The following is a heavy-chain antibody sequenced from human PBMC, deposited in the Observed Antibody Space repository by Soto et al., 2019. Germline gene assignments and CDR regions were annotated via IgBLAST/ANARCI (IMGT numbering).Heavy chain of an antibody. CDR1: GFTFSSYA. V-gene: IGHV3-23*01. CDR2: ISASGGAT. Sequence: PGGSLRLSCVASGFTFSSYAMSWVRQAPGKGLEWVAAISASGGATLHADSVKGRFTISRDNPKNTLHLQMNSLRAEDTAVYYCAKDVEGGSQYRGALDYWGQGTQVTVST. D-gene: IGHD1-26*01. J-gene: IGHJ4*02. CDR3: AKDVEGGSQYRGALDY.